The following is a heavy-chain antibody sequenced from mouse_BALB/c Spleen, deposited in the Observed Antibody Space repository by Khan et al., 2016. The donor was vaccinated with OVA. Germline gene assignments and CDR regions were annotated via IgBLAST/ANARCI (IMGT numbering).Heavy chain of an antibody. J-gene: IGHJ4*01. CDR1: GYTFKNHG. CDR2: INTYTGEP. Sequence: QIQLVQSGPELKKPGETVKISCKASGYTFKNHGMNWVKQAPGKGLKWMGWINTYTGEPTYVEDFKGRFASSLETSASTAYLQINNLKNEDTATYFCARPPFFSYVMVYWGQGTSGTVSS. CDR3: ARPPFFSYVMVY. V-gene: IGHV9-3-1*01.